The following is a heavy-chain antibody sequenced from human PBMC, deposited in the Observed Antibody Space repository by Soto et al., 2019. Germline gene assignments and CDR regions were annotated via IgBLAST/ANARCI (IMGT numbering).Heavy chain of an antibody. J-gene: IGHJ3*02. D-gene: IGHD3-3*01. CDR3: ARDRYFGVMTAFDI. Sequence: SQTFSLTCAISGDSVSSNSVLWTWIRQSPSRGLEWLGRTYYRSKWYNDYALSMKSRITISPDTSNNQFTLQLKSVTPEDTAVYYRARDRYFGVMTAFDIWGQGRTVPVSS. V-gene: IGHV6-1*01. CDR2: TYYRSKWYN. CDR1: GDSVSSNSVL.